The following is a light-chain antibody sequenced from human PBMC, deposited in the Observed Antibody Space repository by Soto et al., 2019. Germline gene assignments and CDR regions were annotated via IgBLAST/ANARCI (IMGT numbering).Light chain of an antibody. J-gene: IGKJ2*01. CDR2: DTS. CDR1: QSVRSSS. Sequence: EIVLTQSPGTLSLSPVARATLSCRASQSVRSSSSAWYQQRPGQAPRLLIYDTSIRDTGIPDRFSGSGSGTDFTLTISRLEPEDFAVYYCEQYGSSPFTFGQGTKLEI. CDR3: EQYGSSPFT. V-gene: IGKV3-20*01.